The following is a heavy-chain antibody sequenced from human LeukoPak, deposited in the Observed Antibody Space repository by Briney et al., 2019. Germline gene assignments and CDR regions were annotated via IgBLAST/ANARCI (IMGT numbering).Heavy chain of an antibody. V-gene: IGHV1-46*01. D-gene: IGHD2-2*01. CDR2: INPSGGST. Sequence: GASVKVSCKASGYTSTSYYMHWVRQAPGQGLEWMGIINPSGGSTSYAQKFQGRVTMTRDMSTSTVYMELSSLRSEDTAVYYCARGRYCSSTSCYYFDYWGQGTLVTVSS. J-gene: IGHJ4*02. CDR1: GYTSTSYY. CDR3: ARGRYCSSTSCYYFDY.